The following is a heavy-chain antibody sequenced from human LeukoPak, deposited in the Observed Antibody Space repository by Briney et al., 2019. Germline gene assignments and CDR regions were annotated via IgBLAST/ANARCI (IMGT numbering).Heavy chain of an antibody. CDR2: VYYSGSI. CDR3: ARGIMLGYHYYMDV. D-gene: IGHD2/OR15-2a*01. Sequence: SETLSLTCTVSGGSISSYYWSWIRHPPGNGLEWIGYVYYSGSINYNPSLKSRVTVSVDTSKNQFSLKLSSVTAADTAVYYCARGIMLGYHYYMDVWGKGTTVTVSS. V-gene: IGHV4-59*01. J-gene: IGHJ6*03. CDR1: GGSISSYY.